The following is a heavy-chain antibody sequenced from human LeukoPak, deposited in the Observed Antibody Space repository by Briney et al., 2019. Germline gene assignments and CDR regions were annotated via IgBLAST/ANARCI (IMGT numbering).Heavy chain of an antibody. D-gene: IGHD6-19*01. Sequence: GRSLRLSCAASGFTFSSYAMHWVRQAPGKGLEWVAVISYDGSNKYYADSVKGRFTISRDNSKNTLYLQMNSLRAEDTAVYYCARDLERPSGWCDVMPGLLDYWGQGTLVTVSS. CDR3: ARDLERPSGWCDVMPGLLDY. V-gene: IGHV3-30-3*01. CDR2: ISYDGSNK. J-gene: IGHJ4*02. CDR1: GFTFSSYA.